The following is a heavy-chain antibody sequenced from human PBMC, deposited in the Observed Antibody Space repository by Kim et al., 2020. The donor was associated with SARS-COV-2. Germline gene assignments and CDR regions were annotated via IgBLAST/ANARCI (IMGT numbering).Heavy chain of an antibody. D-gene: IGHD3-22*01. V-gene: IGHV1-18*01. CDR3: ARDRGRSYDSSGYYYLYYYYGMDV. Sequence: ASVKVSCKASGYTFTSYGISWVRQAPGQGLEWMGWISAYNGNTNYAQKLQGRVTMTTDTSTSTAYMELRSLRSDDTDVYYCARDRGRSYDSSGYYYLYYYYGMDVWGQGTTVTVSS. J-gene: IGHJ6*02. CDR2: ISAYNGNT. CDR1: GYTFTSYG.